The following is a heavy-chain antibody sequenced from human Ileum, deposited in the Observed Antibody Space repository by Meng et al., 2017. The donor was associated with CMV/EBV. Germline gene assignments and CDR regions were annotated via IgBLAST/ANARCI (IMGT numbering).Heavy chain of an antibody. CDR3: ARRERISSGLEY. CDR1: GYTFTGNY. D-gene: IGHD6-6*01. Sequence: QGQRVQSGAKVKKPGTSVKASCKCVGYTFTGNYIYWVRQAPGQGLEWRGWIDPNTGGTKYIQKFQGRVTMTGDTSISTAYMELSGLRFDDTAVYYCARRERISSGLEYWGQGTLVTVSS. J-gene: IGHJ4*02. CDR2: IDPNTGGT. V-gene: IGHV1-2*02.